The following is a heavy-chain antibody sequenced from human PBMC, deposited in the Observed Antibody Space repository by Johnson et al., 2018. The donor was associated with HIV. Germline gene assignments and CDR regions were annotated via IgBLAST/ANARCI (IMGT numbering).Heavy chain of an antibody. D-gene: IGHD1-1*01. J-gene: IGHJ3*02. CDR3: TKERGTATTWYTREAFDI. V-gene: IGHV3-30*14. CDR1: GFTFSSYA. Sequence: QVQLVESGGGVVQPGRSLRLSCAASGFTFSSYAMHWVRQAPGKGLEWVAIISYDGSNEYYADSVKGRFTISRDNSKNTLFLQMNSLRAEDTAIYSCTKERGTATTWYTREAFDIWGQGTMVAVSS. CDR2: ISYDGSNE.